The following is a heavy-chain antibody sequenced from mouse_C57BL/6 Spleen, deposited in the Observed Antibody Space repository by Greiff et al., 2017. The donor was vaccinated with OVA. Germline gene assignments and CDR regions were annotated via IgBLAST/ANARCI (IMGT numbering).Heavy chain of an antibody. CDR1: GYTFTSYW. J-gene: IGHJ3*01. CDR3: AKRDYGNYDWFAY. D-gene: IGHD2-1*01. V-gene: IGHV1-61*01. CDR2: IYPSDSET. Sequence: VQLQQPGAELVRPGSSVKLSCKASGYTFTSYWMDWVKQRPGQGLEWIGNIYPSDSETHYNQKFKDKATLTVDKSSSTAYMQLSSLTSEDSAVYYCAKRDYGNYDWFAYWGQGTLVTVSA.